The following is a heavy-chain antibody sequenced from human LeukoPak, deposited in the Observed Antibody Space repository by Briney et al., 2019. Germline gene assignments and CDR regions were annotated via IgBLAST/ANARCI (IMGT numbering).Heavy chain of an antibody. CDR2: ISYDGSNK. Sequence: GRSLRLSCAASGFTFSSYAMHCVRQAPGKGLEWVAVISYDGSNKYYADSVKGRFTISRDNSKNPLYLQMNSLRAEDTAVYYCARGGWSPADGYNFDYWGQGTLVTVSS. D-gene: IGHD5-24*01. J-gene: IGHJ4*02. CDR3: ARGGWSPADGYNFDY. CDR1: GFTFSSYA. V-gene: IGHV3-30-3*01.